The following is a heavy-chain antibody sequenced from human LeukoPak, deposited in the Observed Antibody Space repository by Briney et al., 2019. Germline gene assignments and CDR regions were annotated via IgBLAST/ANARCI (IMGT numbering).Heavy chain of an antibody. CDR3: ARARFAVTPFDY. J-gene: IGHJ4*02. D-gene: IGHD4-17*01. V-gene: IGHV4-59*01. CDR2: IYYSGST. CDR1: GGSISSYY. Sequence: PSETLSLTCTVSGGSISSYYWSWIRQPPGKGLEWIGYIYYSGSTNYNPSLKSRVTISVDTSKNQFSLKLSSVTAADTAVYYCARARFAVTPFDYWGQGTLVTVSS.